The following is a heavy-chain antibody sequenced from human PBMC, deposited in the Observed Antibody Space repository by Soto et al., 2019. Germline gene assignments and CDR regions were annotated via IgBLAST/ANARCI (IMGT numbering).Heavy chain of an antibody. D-gene: IGHD3-16*01. CDR2: IVVGSGNT. Sequence: QMQLVQSGPEVKKPGTSVKVSCKASGFTFTSSAVQWVRQARGQRLEWIGCIVVGSGNTNYAQKFQERVTITRDMSTSTAYMELSSLRSEDTAVYYCAALAMGSTSFGYWGQGTLVTVSS. CDR3: AALAMGSTSFGY. J-gene: IGHJ4*02. V-gene: IGHV1-58*01. CDR1: GFTFTSSA.